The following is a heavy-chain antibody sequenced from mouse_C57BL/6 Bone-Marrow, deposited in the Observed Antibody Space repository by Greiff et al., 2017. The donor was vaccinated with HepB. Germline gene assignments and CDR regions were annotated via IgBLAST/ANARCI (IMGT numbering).Heavy chain of an antibody. Sequence: EVHLVESGGGLVQPGESLKLSCESNEYEFPSHDMSWVRKTPEKRLELVAAINSDGGSTYYPDTMERRFIISRDNTKKTLYLQLSSLRSEDTALYYCARHADGYYDWYFDVWGTGTTVTVSS. CDR3: ARHADGYYDWYFDV. D-gene: IGHD2-3*01. CDR2: INSDGGST. CDR1: EYEFPSHD. V-gene: IGHV5-2*01. J-gene: IGHJ1*03.